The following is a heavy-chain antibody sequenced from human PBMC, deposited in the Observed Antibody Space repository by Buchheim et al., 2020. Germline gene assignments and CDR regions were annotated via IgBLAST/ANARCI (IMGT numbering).Heavy chain of an antibody. CDR1: GITFSTYE. V-gene: IGHV3-7*04. D-gene: IGHD3-3*01. CDR3: AGEYIWSGYWGSMNVMDV. CDR2: IKQDGSEK. Sequence: EVQLVESGGGLVQPGGSLRLSCEASGITFSTYEMSWVRQAPGKGLEWVANIKQDGSEKNYVGSVSGRFTISRDNAKNSLYLQMNSLRVEDTAVYYCAGEYIWSGYWGSMNVMDVWGQGTT. J-gene: IGHJ6*02.